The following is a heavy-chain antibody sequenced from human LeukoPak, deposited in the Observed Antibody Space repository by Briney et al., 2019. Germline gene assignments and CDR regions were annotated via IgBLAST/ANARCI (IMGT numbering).Heavy chain of an antibody. CDR1: GGSISSSSYY. J-gene: IGHJ6*03. CDR2: IKQDGSEK. Sequence: ETLSLTCTVSGGSISSSSYYWGWIRQPPGKGLEWVANIKQDGSEKYYVDSVKGRFTISRDNAKNSLYLQMNSLRAEDTAVYYCARDRSGASSGWYVRGYYYYYMDVWGKGTTVTISS. CDR3: ARDRSGASSGWYVRGYYYYYMDV. V-gene: IGHV3-7*01. D-gene: IGHD6-19*01.